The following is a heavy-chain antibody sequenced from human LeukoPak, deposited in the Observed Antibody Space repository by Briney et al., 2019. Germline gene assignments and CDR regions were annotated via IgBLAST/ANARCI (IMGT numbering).Heavy chain of an antibody. CDR3: ARDSSLSPSENLFFDY. Sequence: SETLSLTCTVSGGSISSYYWSWIRQPPGKGLEWIGYIYYSGSTNYNPSLKSRVSISVDTSKNQFSLKLSSVTAADTAVYYCARDSSLSPSENLFFDYWGQGTLVTVSS. CDR1: GGSISSYY. V-gene: IGHV4-59*12. D-gene: IGHD1-14*01. CDR2: IYYSGST. J-gene: IGHJ4*02.